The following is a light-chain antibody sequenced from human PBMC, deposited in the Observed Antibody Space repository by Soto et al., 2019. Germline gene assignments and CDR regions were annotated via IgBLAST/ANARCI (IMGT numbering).Light chain of an antibody. V-gene: IGKV1-5*03. J-gene: IGKJ1*01. CDR3: QHYNSYSEA. Sequence: DIQMTQSPSTLSGSVGYRFTITCPASQTISSWLAWYQQKPGKDPKLLIYKASTLKSGVPSRFSGSGSGTEFTLTISSLQPDDFATYYCQHYNSYSEAFGQGTKVDIK. CDR2: KAS. CDR1: QTISSW.